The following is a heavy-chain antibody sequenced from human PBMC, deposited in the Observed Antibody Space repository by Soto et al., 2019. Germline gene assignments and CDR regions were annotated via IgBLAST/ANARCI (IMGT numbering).Heavy chain of an antibody. Sequence: SETLSLTCTVSGGSISSSSYYWGWIRQPPGKGLEWIGSIYYSGSTYYNPSLKSRVPISEDTSKNQFSLKLSPLNSAHPAGCYCALHRNIVDVVITNRGFDPWGQGTLVTVS. D-gene: IGHD3-3*02. CDR3: ALHRNIVDVVITNRGFDP. CDR2: IYYSGST. V-gene: IGHV4-39*01. CDR1: GGSISSSSYY. J-gene: IGHJ5*02.